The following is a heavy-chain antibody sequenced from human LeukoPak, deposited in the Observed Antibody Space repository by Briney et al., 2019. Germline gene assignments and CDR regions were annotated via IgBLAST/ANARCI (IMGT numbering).Heavy chain of an antibody. Sequence: GGSLRLSCAASGFTFSSYGMHWVRQAPGKGLEWVAVIWYDGSNKYYADSVKGRFTISRDNSKNTLYLQMNSLRAEDTAVYYCAKSALEGYYDSSGPYLDYWGQGTLVTVSS. J-gene: IGHJ4*02. V-gene: IGHV3-30*02. CDR2: IWYDGSNK. CDR3: AKSALEGYYDSSGPYLDY. CDR1: GFTFSSYG. D-gene: IGHD3-22*01.